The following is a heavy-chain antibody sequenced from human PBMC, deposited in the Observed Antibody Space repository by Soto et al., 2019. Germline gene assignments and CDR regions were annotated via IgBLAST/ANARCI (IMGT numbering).Heavy chain of an antibody. J-gene: IGHJ4*02. CDR2: ISYDGKVA. CDR3: AKEGPITNWYFAY. Sequence: QVQLVESGGGVVQPGRSLRLSCAASGFTFSSYGMHWVRQAPGKGLEWVTVISYDGKVAYYADSVKGRFTISRDNSKNTLYLQMNSLRTEDKAMYYGAKEGPITNWYFAYGGQGNRVTVSS. V-gene: IGHV3-30*18. D-gene: IGHD1-1*01. CDR1: GFTFSSYG.